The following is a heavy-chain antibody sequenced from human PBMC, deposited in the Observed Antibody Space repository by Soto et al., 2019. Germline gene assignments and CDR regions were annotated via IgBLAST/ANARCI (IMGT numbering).Heavy chain of an antibody. CDR3: ARAGSSKKVFDI. CDR2: INPNSGVT. Sequence: VQLVQSGAAVKKPGASVKVSCKASGYIFTGYYIHWVRQAPGQGLEWMGWINPNSGVTNYAQKLQGWVTMTMDTSISTAYMELNSIKSDVTAVYYCARAGSSKKVFDIWGQVTMVAVSS. V-gene: IGHV1-2*04. CDR1: GYIFTGYY. J-gene: IGHJ3*02. D-gene: IGHD6-6*01.